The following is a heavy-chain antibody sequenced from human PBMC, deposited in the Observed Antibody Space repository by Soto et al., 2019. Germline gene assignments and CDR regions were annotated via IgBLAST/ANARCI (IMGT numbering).Heavy chain of an antibody. CDR2: ISYDGSNK. CDR1: GFTFSSYA. Sequence: PGGSLSLSCAASGFTFSSYAMHWVRQAPGKGLEWVAVISYDGSNKYYADSVKGRFTISRDNSKNTLYLQMNSPRAEDTAVYYCAKPQWHRLLGRSAFDIWGQGTMVTVSS. J-gene: IGHJ3*02. D-gene: IGHD6-19*01. CDR3: AKPQWHRLLGRSAFDI. V-gene: IGHV3-30-3*01.